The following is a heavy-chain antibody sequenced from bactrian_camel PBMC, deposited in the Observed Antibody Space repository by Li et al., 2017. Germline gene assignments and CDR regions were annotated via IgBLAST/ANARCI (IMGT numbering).Heavy chain of an antibody. J-gene: IGHJ4*01. CDR2: LYAGFGIT. CDR3: AADAVNLQLARGYNY. V-gene: IGHV3S1*01. D-gene: IGHD6*01. CDR1: GYTVEGHC. Sequence: HVQLVESGGDSVQAGGSLRVFCATSGYTVEGHCVAWFRQAPGKEREGVAALYAGFGITYYSNSVQGRFTISKDSAKNTLYLQMNNLKVEDTAMYYCAADAVNLQLARGYNYWGQGTQVTVS.